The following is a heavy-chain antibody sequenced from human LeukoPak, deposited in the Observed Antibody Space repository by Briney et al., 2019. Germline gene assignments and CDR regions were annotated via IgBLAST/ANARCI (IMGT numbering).Heavy chain of an antibody. CDR3: TTSYINAWYGIIY. D-gene: IGHD6-19*01. CDR2: IRGDT. Sequence: GGSLRLSCEASRFTFSSYGMRWIRQAPGKGLEWVSTIRGDTYYADSVKGRFTISRDDSKNIVYLQMNSLIAEDTAVYYCTTSYINAWYGIIYWGQGTLVTVSS. V-gene: IGHV3-23*01. J-gene: IGHJ1*01. CDR1: RFTFSSYG.